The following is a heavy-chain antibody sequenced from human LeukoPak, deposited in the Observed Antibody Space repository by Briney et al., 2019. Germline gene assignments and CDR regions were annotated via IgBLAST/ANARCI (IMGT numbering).Heavy chain of an antibody. Sequence: LVKVSCKASGGTFSSYAISWVRQAPGQGLEWMGRIIPIFGTANYAQKFQGRVTITTDESTSTAYMELSSLRSEDTAVYYCARGGGGYCSSTSCGNFDYWGQGTLVTVSS. J-gene: IGHJ4*02. CDR3: ARGGGGYCSSTSCGNFDY. CDR2: IIPIFGTA. D-gene: IGHD2-2*01. V-gene: IGHV1-69*05. CDR1: GGTFSSYA.